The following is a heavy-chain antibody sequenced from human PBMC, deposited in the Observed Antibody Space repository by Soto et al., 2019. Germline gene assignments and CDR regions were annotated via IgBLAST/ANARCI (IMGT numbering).Heavy chain of an antibody. J-gene: IGHJ4*02. V-gene: IGHV3-30*18. Sequence: QVQLVESGGGVAQPGRSLRLSCAVSGFTFSDYGMHWVRQAPGKGLEWVAVVSYDGSYKYYADSVKGRFTVSRDLSGNMLFLQMNSLRLEDTAVYFCAKEMYPRTVLDSSSPWGDYWGQGTLVAGSS. CDR2: VSYDGSYK. CDR3: AKEMYPRTVLDSSSPWGDY. CDR1: GFTFSDYG. D-gene: IGHD6-6*01.